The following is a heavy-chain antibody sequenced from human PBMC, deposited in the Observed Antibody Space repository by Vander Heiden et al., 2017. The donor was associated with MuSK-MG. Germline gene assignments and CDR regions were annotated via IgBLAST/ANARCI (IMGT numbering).Heavy chain of an antibody. CDR3: AREGYCSGGSCYEGFDP. CDR2: TYYRSKWYN. Sequence: QVQLQPSDPGLVKRSQALPLTCAISGDSGSSNNAAWHWIRQSPSRGLEWLGRTYYRSKWYNDYAGSVKSRITINPDTSKSQFSLQLNSVTPEDTAVYYCAREGYCSGGSCYEGFDPWGQGTLVTVSS. V-gene: IGHV6-1*01. CDR1: GDSGSSNNAA. D-gene: IGHD2-15*01. J-gene: IGHJ5*02.